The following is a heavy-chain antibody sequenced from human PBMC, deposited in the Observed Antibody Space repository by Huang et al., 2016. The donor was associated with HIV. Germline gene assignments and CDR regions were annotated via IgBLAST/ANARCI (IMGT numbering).Heavy chain of an antibody. CDR3: ARDHHDFWRGYRRMYFFDH. J-gene: IGHJ4*02. Sequence: QVQLQESGPGLVKPSETLSLTCTVSGGSISTHYWSWIRQPPGKGLEWIGRSEYSGGTNYSPALKSRVTILLDTSKNQFSLRVNSVTAADTAMYYCARDHHDFWRGYRRMYFFDHWGQGTLVTVSS. CDR1: GGSISTHY. CDR2: SEYSGGT. D-gene: IGHD3-3*01. V-gene: IGHV4-59*11.